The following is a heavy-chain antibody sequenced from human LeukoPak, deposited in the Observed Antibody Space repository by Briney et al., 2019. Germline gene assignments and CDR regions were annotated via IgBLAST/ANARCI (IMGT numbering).Heavy chain of an antibody. CDR2: IYYSGST. Sequence: SETLSLTCTVSGVTISRFYMSWIRQPPGKGLEWIGDIYYSGSTDYNPSLKSRVTISVDRSKNQFSLKLSSVTAVDTAVFYCARRPVEYTSSDHAFDIWGQGTMVTVSS. V-gene: IGHV4-59*01. CDR1: GVTISRFY. D-gene: IGHD6-6*01. CDR3: ARRPVEYTSSDHAFDI. J-gene: IGHJ3*02.